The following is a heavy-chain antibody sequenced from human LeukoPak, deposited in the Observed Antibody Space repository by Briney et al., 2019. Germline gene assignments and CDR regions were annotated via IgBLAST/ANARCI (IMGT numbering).Heavy chain of an antibody. CDR3: ASLYVSYYYYYMDV. CDR1: GGSFSGYY. CDR2: INHSGST. J-gene: IGHJ6*03. V-gene: IGHV4-34*01. D-gene: IGHD3-16*01. Sequence: SETLSLTCAVYGGSFSGYYWSWIRQPPRKGLEWIGEINHSGSTNYNPSLKSRVTISIDTSKNQFSLKLSSVTAADTAVYYCASLYVSYYYYYMDVWGKGTTVTVSS.